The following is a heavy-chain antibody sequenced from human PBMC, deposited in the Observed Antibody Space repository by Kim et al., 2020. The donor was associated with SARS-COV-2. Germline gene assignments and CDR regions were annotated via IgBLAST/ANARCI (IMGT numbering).Heavy chain of an antibody. CDR1: GFTFSDFG. V-gene: IGHV3-30*18. D-gene: IGHD2-15*01. J-gene: IGHJ4*02. CDR3: AKRAVVVAPPYFDH. Sequence: GGSLRLSCAASGFTFSDFGMHWVRQAPGKGLEWVAVILKDGNERYYADSVKGRFTISRDNSKNTLYLQMDSLRTEDTAVYYCAKRAVVVAPPYFDHWGQGTLVTVSS. CDR2: ILKDGNER.